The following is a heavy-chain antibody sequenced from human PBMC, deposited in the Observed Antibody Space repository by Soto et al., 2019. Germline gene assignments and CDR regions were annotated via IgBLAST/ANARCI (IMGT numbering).Heavy chain of an antibody. Sequence: SETLSLTCTVSGGSFSSVRYYLSWIRQPPGKGLEWIGYIYYSGSTNYNPSLKSRVTISVDTSKNQFSLKLSSVTAADTAVYYFARDKYYDILTGPYYYYYGMDVWGQGTTVTVSS. J-gene: IGHJ6*02. CDR2: IYYSGST. V-gene: IGHV4-61*01. CDR3: ARDKYYDILTGPYYYYYGMDV. CDR1: GGSFSSVRYY. D-gene: IGHD3-9*01.